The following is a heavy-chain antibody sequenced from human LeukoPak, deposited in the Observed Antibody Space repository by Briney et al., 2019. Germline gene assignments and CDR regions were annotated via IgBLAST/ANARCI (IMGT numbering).Heavy chain of an antibody. Sequence: SETLSLTCTVSGGSISSYYWSWIRQPPGKGLEWIGYIYYSGSTNYNPSLKSRVTISVDTSKNQFSLKLSPVTAADTAVYYCARDGIPFGVNAFDIWGQGTMVTVSS. CDR1: GGSISSYY. CDR2: IYYSGST. V-gene: IGHV4-59*01. D-gene: IGHD3-10*01. CDR3: ARDGIPFGVNAFDI. J-gene: IGHJ3*02.